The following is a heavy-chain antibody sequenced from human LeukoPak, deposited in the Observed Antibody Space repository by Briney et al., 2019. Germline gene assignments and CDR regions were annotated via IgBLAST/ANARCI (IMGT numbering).Heavy chain of an antibody. CDR2: INHSGST. Sequence: SETLSLSCAVYGCSFSDYYWSWIRQPPGKGLEWIGEINHSGSTNYNPSIKSRVTISVDTSKNQFSLKLRPVTAADTAVYYCERGVLLVRRGVFDIWGQGTMVTVSS. V-gene: IGHV4-34*01. J-gene: IGHJ3*02. CDR1: GCSFSDYY. CDR3: ERGVLLVRRGVFDI. D-gene: IGHD1-14*01.